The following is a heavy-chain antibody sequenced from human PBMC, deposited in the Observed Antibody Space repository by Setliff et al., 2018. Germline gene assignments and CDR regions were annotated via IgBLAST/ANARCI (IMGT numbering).Heavy chain of an antibody. V-gene: IGHV3-48*04. D-gene: IGHD3-16*01. CDR2: ISRGGNTI. Sequence: PGGSLRLSCAASGFTFSSYAMSWVRQAPGKGLEWVSYISRGGNTIYYADSVKGRFTISRDNAKNSLYLQMNSLRAEDTAVYYCARDGGEYWGQGTLVTVSS. CDR1: GFTFSSYA. CDR3: ARDGGEY. J-gene: IGHJ4*02.